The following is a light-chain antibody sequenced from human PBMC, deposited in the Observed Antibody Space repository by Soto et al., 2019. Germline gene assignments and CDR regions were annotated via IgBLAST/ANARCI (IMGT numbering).Light chain of an antibody. CDR1: QGISSY. CDR2: AAS. Sequence: AIRMTQSPSSLSASTGDRVTITCRASQGISSYLAWYQQKPGKAPKLLIYAASTLQSGVPSRFSGSGSGTDFTLTIRCLQSEDFATYYCQQNYRATPWTFGQGTTGDIK. V-gene: IGKV1-8*01. CDR3: QQNYRATPWT. J-gene: IGKJ1*01.